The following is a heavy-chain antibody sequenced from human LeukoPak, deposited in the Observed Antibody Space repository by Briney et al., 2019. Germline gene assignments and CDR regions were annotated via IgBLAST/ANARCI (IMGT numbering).Heavy chain of an antibody. V-gene: IGHV3-23*01. D-gene: IGHD6-13*01. CDR1: GFTFSSYA. J-gene: IGHJ4*02. Sequence: GGSLRLSCAASGFTFSSYAMSWVRQAPGKGLEWVSAISGSGGSTYYADSVKGRFTISRDNAKNSLYLQMNSLRAEDTAVYYCARDLSGRHSSSWYYYFDYWGQGTLVTVSS. CDR2: ISGSGGST. CDR3: ARDLSGRHSSSWYYYFDY.